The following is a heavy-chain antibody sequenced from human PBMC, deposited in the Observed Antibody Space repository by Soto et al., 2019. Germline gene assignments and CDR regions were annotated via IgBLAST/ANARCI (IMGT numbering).Heavy chain of an antibody. CDR1: GGSFSGYY. CDR2: INHSGST. Sequence: AETPSATSAVYGGSFSGYYWSWIRQPPGKGLEWIGEINHSGSTNYNPSLKSRVTISVDTSKNQCSLKLSSVTDGDTAVYYCARGVRHRVLLWFGELHYWGQGTLDTVYS. D-gene: IGHD3-10*01. CDR3: ARGVRHRVLLWFGELHY. J-gene: IGHJ4*02. V-gene: IGHV4-34*01.